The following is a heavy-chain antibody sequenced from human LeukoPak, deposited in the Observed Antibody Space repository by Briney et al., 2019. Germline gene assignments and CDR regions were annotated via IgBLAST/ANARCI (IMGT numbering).Heavy chain of an antibody. D-gene: IGHD6-13*01. CDR1: GFTFSSYG. Sequence: GGSLRLSCATSGFTFSSYGMHWVRQVPGKGLEWVTVISHDAKSTYHVDSVKGRFTISRDNSKNTLYLQMNSLRAEDTAVYYCAKDLIAAAGTNYWGQGTLVTVSS. J-gene: IGHJ4*02. V-gene: IGHV3-30*18. CDR3: AKDLIAAAGTNY. CDR2: ISHDAKST.